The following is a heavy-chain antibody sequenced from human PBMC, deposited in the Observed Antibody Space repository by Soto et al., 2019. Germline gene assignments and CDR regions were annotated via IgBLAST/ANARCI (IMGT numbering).Heavy chain of an antibody. D-gene: IGHD6-13*01. CDR1: GGSFSGYY. CDR2: INHSGST. Sequence: QVQLQQWGAGLLKPSETLSLTCAVDGGSFSGYYWSWIRQPPVKGLEWIGEINHSGSTNYNPSLKSRVTISVDTSTNPFSLQLSSVTAADTAVAYCASGVAAAGTRYYYYSGMYVWGQGTTVTVSS. J-gene: IGHJ6*02. CDR3: ASGVAAAGTRYYYYSGMYV. V-gene: IGHV4-34*01.